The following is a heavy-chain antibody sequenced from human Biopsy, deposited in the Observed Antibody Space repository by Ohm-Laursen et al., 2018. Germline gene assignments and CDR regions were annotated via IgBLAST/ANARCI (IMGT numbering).Heavy chain of an antibody. J-gene: IGHJ6*02. CDR1: GESFNGYY. V-gene: IGHV4-34*01. Sequence: SDTLSLTCAVYGESFNGYYWSWIRQTPGKGLEWIGEINHSGRTNYNPSLKSRVTISVDTTKNKFSLKVKSATAADTAVYYCVRGVDYYDPYHYYALDVWGQGTTVTVSS. CDR3: VRGVDYYDPYHYYALDV. D-gene: IGHD3-22*01. CDR2: INHSGRT.